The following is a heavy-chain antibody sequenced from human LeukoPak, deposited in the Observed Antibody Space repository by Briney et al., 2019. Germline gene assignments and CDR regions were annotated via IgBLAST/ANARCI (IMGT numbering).Heavy chain of an antibody. Sequence: GRSLRLSCAASGFTFSSYAMHWVRQAPGKGLEWVAVISYDGSNKYYADSVKGRFTISRDNSKNTLYLQMNSLRAEDTAVYYCARDFQLLYYFDYWGQGTLVIVSS. CDR2: ISYDGSNK. V-gene: IGHV3-30-3*01. CDR3: ARDFQLLYYFDY. J-gene: IGHJ4*02. CDR1: GFTFSSYA. D-gene: IGHD2-2*01.